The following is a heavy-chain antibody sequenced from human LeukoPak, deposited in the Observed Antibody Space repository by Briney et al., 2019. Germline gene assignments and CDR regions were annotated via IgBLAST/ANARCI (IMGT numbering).Heavy chain of an antibody. V-gene: IGHV1-2*06. Sequence: GASVKVSCKASGYTFTAYYMHWVRQVPGQGLEWMGRINPNSGDTVYAQKFQGRVIMTRDTSISTAYMELSRLRSDDTAVYYCARDLYGGNSEFYFDYWGQGTLVTVSS. CDR3: ARDLYGGNSEFYFDY. CDR2: INPNSGDT. D-gene: IGHD4-23*01. J-gene: IGHJ4*02. CDR1: GYTFTAYY.